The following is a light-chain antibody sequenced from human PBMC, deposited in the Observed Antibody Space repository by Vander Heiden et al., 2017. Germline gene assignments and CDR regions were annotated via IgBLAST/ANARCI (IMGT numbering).Light chain of an antibody. CDR1: QSISSY. V-gene: IGKV1-39*01. CDR3: QQSYSTPST. J-gene: IGKJ2*02. Sequence: DIQMTQATSSLSASVGDRVAITCRASQSISSYLNWYQQKPGKAPKLLIYAASSLQSGVPSRFSGSGSGTDFTLTISSLPPEDFATYYCQQSYSTPSTFGQGTKLEIK. CDR2: AAS.